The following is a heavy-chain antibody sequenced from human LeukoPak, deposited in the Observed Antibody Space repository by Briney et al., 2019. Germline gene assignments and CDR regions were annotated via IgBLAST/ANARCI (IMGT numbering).Heavy chain of an antibody. CDR2: INHSGST. D-gene: IGHD3-10*01. CDR3: ARGRHSMVRGVLPDY. J-gene: IGHJ4*02. Sequence: PSETLSLTCAVYGGSFSGYYWSWIRQPPGKGLEWIGEINHSGSTNYNPSLKSRVTISVDTSKNQFSLKLSSVTAADTAVYYCARGRHSMVRGVLPDYWGQGTLVTVSS. V-gene: IGHV4-34*01. CDR1: GGSFSGYY.